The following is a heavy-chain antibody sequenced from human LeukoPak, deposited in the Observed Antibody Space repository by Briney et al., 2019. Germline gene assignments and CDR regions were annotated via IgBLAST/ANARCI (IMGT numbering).Heavy chain of an antibody. CDR3: ARGTGTFDY. J-gene: IGHJ4*02. D-gene: IGHD7-27*01. V-gene: IGHV6-1*01. CDR2: TYYRSRWYN. Sequence: SQTLSLTCAISGDSVSSNSAALNWIRQSPSRGLEWLGRTYYRSRWYNDYAVSVKSRIIINADTSKNQFSLQVNSVTPEDTAVYYCARGTGTFDYWGQGTLVTVSS. CDR1: GDSVSSNSAA.